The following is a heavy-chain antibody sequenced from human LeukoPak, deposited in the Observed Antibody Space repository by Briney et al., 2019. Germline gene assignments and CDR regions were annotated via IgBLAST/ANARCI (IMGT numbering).Heavy chain of an antibody. Sequence: ASVKVSCKASGYTFTSYAMHWVRQAPGQRLEWMGWINAGNGNTKYSQKFQGRVTITRDTSASTAYMELSSLRSEDTAVYYCARGGSVAPVDYFDYWGQGTLVTVSS. CDR3: ARGGSVAPVDYFDY. J-gene: IGHJ4*02. CDR1: GYTFTSYA. CDR2: INAGNGNT. V-gene: IGHV1-3*01. D-gene: IGHD6-19*01.